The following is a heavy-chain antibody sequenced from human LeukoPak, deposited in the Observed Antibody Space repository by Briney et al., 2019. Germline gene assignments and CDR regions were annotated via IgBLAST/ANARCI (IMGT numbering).Heavy chain of an antibody. D-gene: IGHD4-17*01. CDR1: GFTFSSYG. V-gene: IGHV3-30*18. CDR3: AKSTTVTQRSYFDY. CDR2: ISYDGSNK. J-gene: IGHJ4*02. Sequence: PGRSLRLSCAASGFTFSSYGMHWVRQAPAKGLEWVAIISYDGSNKYYADSVKGRFTISRDNSKNTLYLQMNSLRAEDTAVYYCAKSTTVTQRSYFDYWGQGTLVTVSS.